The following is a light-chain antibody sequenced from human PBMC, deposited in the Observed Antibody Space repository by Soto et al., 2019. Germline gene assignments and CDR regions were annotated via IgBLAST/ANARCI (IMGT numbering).Light chain of an antibody. V-gene: IGLV2-14*01. Sequence: QTALTKSASVSGSPGQTSAVSCTGTSSDVGSYNYVSWYQQHPGTAPKLMIYEVSNRPSGVSNRFSGSNSGNTASLTISGLQAEDEADYYCNSYTSTNSWVFGTGTKVTVL. CDR3: NSYTSTNSWV. CDR2: EVS. CDR1: SSDVGSYNY. J-gene: IGLJ1*01.